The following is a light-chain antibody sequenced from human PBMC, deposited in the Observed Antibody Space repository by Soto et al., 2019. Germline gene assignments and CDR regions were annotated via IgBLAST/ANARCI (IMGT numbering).Light chain of an antibody. J-gene: IGLJ3*02. CDR1: TGAVTSSHY. CDR2: DTN. V-gene: IGLV7-46*01. CDR3: FLSYGNSRRV. Sequence: QTVVTQEPSLTVTPGGTVTLTCGSSTGAVTSSHYPYWFQQKPGQAPRTLIHDTNNKHSWTPARFSGSLLGGKAALTLSGAQPEDEAEYFCFLSYGNSRRVFGGGTKLTVL.